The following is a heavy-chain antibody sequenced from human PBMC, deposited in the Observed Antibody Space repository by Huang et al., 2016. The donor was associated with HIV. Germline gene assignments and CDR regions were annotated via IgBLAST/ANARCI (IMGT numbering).Heavy chain of an antibody. V-gene: IGHV3-30*18. CDR3: AKESRWFSDFDQ. J-gene: IGHJ5*02. CDR2: ISYDGRSD. D-gene: IGHD2-15*01. Sequence: QVQLVESGGGVVQPGTSLRLSCAASGFIFSNFGMHWVRHAPGKGLGWVAVISYDGRSDRDSDSVKGRFTISRDNDKNTLSLEMNRLRHDDTAVYYCAKESRWFSDFDQWGQGTLVTVSS. CDR1: GFIFSNFG.